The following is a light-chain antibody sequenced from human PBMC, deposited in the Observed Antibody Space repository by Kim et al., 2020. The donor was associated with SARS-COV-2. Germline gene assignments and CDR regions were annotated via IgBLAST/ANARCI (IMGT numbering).Light chain of an antibody. J-gene: IGKJ2*01. V-gene: IGKV1-39*01. CDR1: QTIRNH. CDR3: QQCSSPPYT. CDR2: AAS. Sequence: SASVGDIITITCRASQTIRNHLNWYQQLPGEVPRLLLYAASSLQSGVPSRFTGSGSGTQFTLTISGLRPEDFATYYCQQCSSPPYTFGPGTKLEI.